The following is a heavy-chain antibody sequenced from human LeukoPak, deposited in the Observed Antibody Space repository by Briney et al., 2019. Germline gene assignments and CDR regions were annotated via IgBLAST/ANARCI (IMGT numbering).Heavy chain of an antibody. CDR3: ARGQGYSYGYEWFDP. J-gene: IGHJ5*02. V-gene: IGHV4-34*01. Sequence: SETLSLTCAVYGGSFSDYYWNWIRQPPGKGLEWIGEINHNGSTNYNPSLKSRVTISVDTSKNQFSLKLSSVTAADTAVYYCARGQGYSYGYEWFDPWGQGTLVTVSS. CDR2: INHNGST. D-gene: IGHD5-18*01. CDR1: GGSFSDYY.